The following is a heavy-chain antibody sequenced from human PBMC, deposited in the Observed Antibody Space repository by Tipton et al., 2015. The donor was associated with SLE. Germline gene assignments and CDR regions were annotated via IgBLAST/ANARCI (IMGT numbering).Heavy chain of an antibody. V-gene: IGHV4-59*11. CDR1: GGSISSHY. Sequence: TLSLTCTVSGGSISSHYWSWIRQPPGKGLEWIGSIYYSGSTNYNPSLKSRVTISVDTSKNQFSLKVSSVTAADTAVYYCARGSGFGRESWFDPWGQGTLVTVSS. CDR3: ARGSGFGRESWFDP. D-gene: IGHD5-12*01. CDR2: IYYSGST. J-gene: IGHJ5*02.